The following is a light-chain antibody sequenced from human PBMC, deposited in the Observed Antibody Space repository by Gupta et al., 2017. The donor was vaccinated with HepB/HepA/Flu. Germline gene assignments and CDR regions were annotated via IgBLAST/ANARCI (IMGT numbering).Light chain of an antibody. J-gene: IGKJ4*01. CDR2: STF. V-gene: IGKV1-12*01. Sequence: DIQMTQSPSSVFASVGDRVTITCRASQHIDNWLAWYQQKPGKAPKLLILSTFTLESGVPSRFSGSGRGTYFTLTISSLQPEDFATYYCQQTNSFPPTFGGGTKVEVK. CDR1: QHIDNW. CDR3: QQTNSFPPT.